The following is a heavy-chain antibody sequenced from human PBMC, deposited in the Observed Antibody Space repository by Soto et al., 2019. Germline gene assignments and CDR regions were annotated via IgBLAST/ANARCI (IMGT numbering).Heavy chain of an antibody. J-gene: IGHJ3*02. D-gene: IGHD3-10*01. CDR3: ARGVYGSGNYYTRPSAFDI. Sequence: QVQLEQSGAEVKKPGSSVKISCKASGGTLSDHGVSWLRQAPGQGLEWVGGTIPVFNTAKYAPKFQGRVMIAADKSTNIDYMELGSLRSDDTAFYYWARGVYGSGNYYTRPSAFDIWGQGTLVIVSS. CDR2: TIPVFNTA. V-gene: IGHV1-69*06. CDR1: GGTLSDHG.